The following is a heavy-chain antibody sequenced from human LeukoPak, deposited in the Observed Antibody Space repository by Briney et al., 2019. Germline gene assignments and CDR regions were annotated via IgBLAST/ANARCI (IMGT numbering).Heavy chain of an antibody. J-gene: IGHJ4*02. CDR1: GGSFSGYY. V-gene: IGHV4-34*01. CDR2: INHSGST. CDR3: ARAGYNWNLNLDY. Sequence: PSETLSLTCAVYGGSFSGYYWSWIRQPPGKGLEWIGEINHSGSTNYNPSLKSRVTISVDTSKNQFSLKLSFVTAADTAVYYCARAGYNWNLNLDYWGQGTLVTVSS. D-gene: IGHD1-7*01.